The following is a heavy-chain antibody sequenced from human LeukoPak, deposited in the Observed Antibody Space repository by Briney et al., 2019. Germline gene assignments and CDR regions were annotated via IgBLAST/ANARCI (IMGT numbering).Heavy chain of an antibody. CDR3: ARGLAPGSSYYDSSGYLLSPHGMDV. Sequence: GGSLRLSCAASGFTFSSYWMHWVRQAPGKGLVWVSQIKSDGSSTTYADSVKGRFTISRDNAKNSLYLQMNSLRAEDTAVYYCARGLAPGSSYYDSSGYLLSPHGMDVWGQGTTVTVSS. D-gene: IGHD3-22*01. CDR1: GFTFSSYW. J-gene: IGHJ6*02. V-gene: IGHV3-74*01. CDR2: IKSDGSST.